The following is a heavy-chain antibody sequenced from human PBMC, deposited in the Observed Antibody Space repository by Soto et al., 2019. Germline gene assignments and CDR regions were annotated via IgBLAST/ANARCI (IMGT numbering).Heavy chain of an antibody. CDR2: ISSSGSTI. V-gene: IGHV3-48*03. D-gene: IGHD3-22*01. CDR3: ARGDYYDSSGYDY. Sequence: PGGSLRLSCAASGFTFSSYEMNWVRQAPGKGLEWVSYISSSGSTIYYADSVKGRFTISRDNAKNSLYLQMNSLRAEDTAVYYCARGDYYDSSGYDYWGQGTLVTVSS. J-gene: IGHJ4*02. CDR1: GFTFSSYE.